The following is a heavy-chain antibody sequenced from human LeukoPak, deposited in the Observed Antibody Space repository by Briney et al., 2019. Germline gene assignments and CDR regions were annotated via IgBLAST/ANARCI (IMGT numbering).Heavy chain of an antibody. J-gene: IGHJ6*02. CDR3: ARGGLYYYYGTDV. CDR1: GGSFSGYY. CDR2: INHSGGT. Sequence: SETLSLTCAVYGGSFSGYYWSWIRQPPGKGLEWIGEINHSGGTNYNPSLKSRVTISVDTSKNQFSLKLSSVTAADTAVYYCARGGLYYYYGTDVWGQGTTVTVSS. V-gene: IGHV4-34*01.